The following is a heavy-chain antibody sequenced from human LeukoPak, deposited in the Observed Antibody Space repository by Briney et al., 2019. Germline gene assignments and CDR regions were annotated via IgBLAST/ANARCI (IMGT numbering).Heavy chain of an antibody. J-gene: IGHJ3*02. V-gene: IGHV4-59*01. Sequence: SETLSLTCTVSGGSISSYYWSWIRQPPGKGLEWIGYIYYSGSTNYNPSLKSRVTISVDTSKNQFSLKLSSVTAADTAVYYCAREGGGGYSSSWNAFDIWGQGTMVTVSS. D-gene: IGHD6-13*01. CDR2: IYYSGST. CDR3: AREGGGGYSSSWNAFDI. CDR1: GGSISSYY.